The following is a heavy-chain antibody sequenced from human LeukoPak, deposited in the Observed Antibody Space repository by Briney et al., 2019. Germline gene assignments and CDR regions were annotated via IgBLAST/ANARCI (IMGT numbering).Heavy chain of an antibody. CDR1: GYTFTGHY. CDR3: TRALRYDDSSGYYAY. V-gene: IGHV1-2*02. Sequence: ASVKVSCKASGYTFTGHYMHWVRQAPGQGPEWMGWINPKSGVTNYAQTLQGRVTMTRDTSSRMVYMELSRLTTDDTAVYFCTRALRYDDSSGYYAYWGQGTLVTVSS. CDR2: INPKSGVT. J-gene: IGHJ4*02. D-gene: IGHD3-22*01.